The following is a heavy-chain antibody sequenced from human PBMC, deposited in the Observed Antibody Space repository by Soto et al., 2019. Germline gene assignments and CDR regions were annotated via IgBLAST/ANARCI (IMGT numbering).Heavy chain of an antibody. CDR1: GFTFSSYS. D-gene: IGHD2-2*01. CDR3: ARDVVVVPAAMGWFDP. Sequence: GGSLRLSCAASGFTFSSYSMNWVRQAPGKGLEWVSSISSSSSYIYYADSVKGRFTISRDNAKNSLYLQMNSLRAEDTAVYYCARDVVVVPAAMGWFDPWGQGTLVTVPS. J-gene: IGHJ5*02. CDR2: ISSSSSYI. V-gene: IGHV3-21*01.